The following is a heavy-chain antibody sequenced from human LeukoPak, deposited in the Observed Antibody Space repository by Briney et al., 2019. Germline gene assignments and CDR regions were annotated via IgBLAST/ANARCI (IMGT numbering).Heavy chain of an antibody. CDR1: GFTFSGHA. V-gene: IGHV3-30*04. Sequence: GGSLRLSCAASGFTFSGHAMHWARQTPGKGLEWVAVISYDGRNEYYADSAKGRFTISRDNSKNTLFLQMNSLRAEDTALYYCARQDCSPSCYLAYWGQGTLVTVSS. D-gene: IGHD2-2*01. CDR3: ARQDCSPSCYLAY. CDR2: ISYDGRNE. J-gene: IGHJ4*02.